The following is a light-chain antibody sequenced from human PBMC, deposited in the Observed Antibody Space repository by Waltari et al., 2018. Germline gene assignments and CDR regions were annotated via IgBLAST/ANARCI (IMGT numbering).Light chain of an antibody. Sequence: DIVMTQTPLSSPVTLGQPASISCRSSQSRVHSDGNTYLSWLQQRPRQTPRLLSYKISNRFSGVPDRFSGSGAGTDFTLKISRVEAEDVGVYYCLQATQFRTFGPGTKVDIK. CDR3: LQATQFRT. CDR2: KIS. J-gene: IGKJ3*01. CDR1: QSRVHSDGNTY. V-gene: IGKV2-24*01.